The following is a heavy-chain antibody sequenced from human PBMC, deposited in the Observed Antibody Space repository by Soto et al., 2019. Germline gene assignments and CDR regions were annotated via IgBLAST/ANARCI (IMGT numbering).Heavy chain of an antibody. J-gene: IGHJ4*02. Sequence: EVQLVESGGGLVKPGGSLRLSCAASGFTFTNAWMSWVRQAPGKGLEWVGRIKSKTDGETTDYAAPVKGRFTISRDDSENTLYLQMNSLKTDDTAVYYCSTDRVRQWRYWGQGTLVTVSS. CDR3: STDRVRQWRY. CDR2: IKSKTDGETT. CDR1: GFTFTNAW. V-gene: IGHV3-15*01. D-gene: IGHD6-19*01.